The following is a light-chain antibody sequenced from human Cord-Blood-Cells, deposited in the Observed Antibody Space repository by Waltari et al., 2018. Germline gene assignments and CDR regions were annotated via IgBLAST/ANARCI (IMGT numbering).Light chain of an antibody. CDR2: DVS. Sequence: QSALTQPRSVSGSPGTSVTIACTGTSSAVGGYNYVSWYQQHPAKAHKPMIYDVSKRPSGVPDRFSGSKSGNTASLTISGLQAEDEADYSCCSYAGSYTFYVFGTGTKVTVL. V-gene: IGLV2-11*01. CDR3: CSYAGSYTFYV. J-gene: IGLJ1*01. CDR1: SSAVGGYNY.